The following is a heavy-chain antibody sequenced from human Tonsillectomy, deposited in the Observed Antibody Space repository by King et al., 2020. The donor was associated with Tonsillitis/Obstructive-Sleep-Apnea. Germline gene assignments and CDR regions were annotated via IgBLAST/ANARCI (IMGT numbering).Heavy chain of an antibody. D-gene: IGHD1-14*01. CDR1: GFTFSSYR. J-gene: IGHJ3*02. CDR3: ANGIGIHAFDI. CDR2: INSDGSST. V-gene: IGHV3-74*01. Sequence: VQLVESGGGLVQPGGSLRLSCAASGFTFSSYRMHWVRQAPGKGLVWVSRINSDGSSTSYADSVKGRFTISRDNAKNTLYLQMNSLRAEDTAVYYCANGIGIHAFDIWGQGTMVTVSS.